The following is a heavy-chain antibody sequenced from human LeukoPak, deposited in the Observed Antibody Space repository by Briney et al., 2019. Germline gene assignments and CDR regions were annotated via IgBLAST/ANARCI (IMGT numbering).Heavy chain of an antibody. V-gene: IGHV1-69*05. D-gene: IGHD6-19*01. CDR3: ARGDNNGWYSDY. CDR2: ITPIFGTA. Sequence: SVKVSCKASGGTFSSYAISWVRQVPGQGLEWMGGITPIFGTANYAQKFQGRFTITTDESTNTAYMELSSLRFEDTAVYYCARGDNNGWYSDYWGQGTLVTVSS. J-gene: IGHJ4*02. CDR1: GGTFSSYA.